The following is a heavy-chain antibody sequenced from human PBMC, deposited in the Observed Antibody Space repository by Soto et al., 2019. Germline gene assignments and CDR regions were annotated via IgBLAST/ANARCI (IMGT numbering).Heavy chain of an antibody. V-gene: IGHV1-69*13. D-gene: IGHD2-15*01. Sequence: SVKVSCKASGGTFSSYAISWVRQAPGQGLEWMGGIIPIFGTANYAQKFQGRVTITADESTSTAYMELSSLRSEDTAVYYCARRCSGGSCFLGGMGVWGQGTTVTVSS. CDR3: ARRCSGGSCFLGGMGV. J-gene: IGHJ6*02. CDR2: IIPIFGTA. CDR1: GGTFSSYA.